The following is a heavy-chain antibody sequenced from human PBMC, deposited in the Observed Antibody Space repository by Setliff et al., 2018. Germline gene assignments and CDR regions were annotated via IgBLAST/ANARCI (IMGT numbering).Heavy chain of an antibody. CDR3: ARADYIRYFYMDA. Sequence: ASVKVSCKTSGYSFTNYGINWVRQAPGQGLEWMGWNSVYAREFQGRVTMTIDTPTSTAYMELSSLRSEDTAVYYCARADYIRYFYMDAWGKGTTVTVSS. J-gene: IGHJ6*03. CDR1: GYSFTNYG. V-gene: IGHV1-18*01. D-gene: IGHD4-4*01. CDR2: NSV.